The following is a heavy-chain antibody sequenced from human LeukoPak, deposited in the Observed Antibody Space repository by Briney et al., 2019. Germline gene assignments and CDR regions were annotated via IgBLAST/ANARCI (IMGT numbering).Heavy chain of an antibody. CDR2: IDTGGRT. CDR1: GFTVNSND. D-gene: IGHD6-13*01. V-gene: IGHV3-66*01. J-gene: IGHJ4*02. CDR3: AKGGPYSNSWKLDFDC. Sequence: GGSLRLSCAASGFTVNSNDMSWVRQAPGKGLEWVSVIDTGGRTYYADSVKGRFTISTDNSKNTLDLQMDSLRAEDTAVYYCAKGGPYSNSWKLDFDCWGQGTLVTVSS.